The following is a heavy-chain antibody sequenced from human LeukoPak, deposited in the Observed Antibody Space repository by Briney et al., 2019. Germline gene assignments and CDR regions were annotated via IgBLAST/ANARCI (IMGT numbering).Heavy chain of an antibody. D-gene: IGHD1-26*01. CDR1: GFTFTSYS. J-gene: IGHJ4*02. Sequence: GGSLRLSCAASGFTFTSYSMNWVRQAPGKGLEWVSTISGGGGSTYYADSVKGRFTISRDNSKNTLYLQANSLRAEGTAVYYCAKGGKWDVTPFDYWGQGTLVTVSS. CDR3: AKGGKWDVTPFDY. CDR2: ISGGGGST. V-gene: IGHV3-23*01.